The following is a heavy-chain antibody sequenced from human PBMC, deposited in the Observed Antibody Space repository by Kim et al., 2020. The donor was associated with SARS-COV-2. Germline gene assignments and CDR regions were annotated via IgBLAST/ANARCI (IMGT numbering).Heavy chain of an antibody. Sequence: LSLTCATSGVTSNNYRMNWVRQAPGKGLEWVANIKPDGSEKFYVDSVKGRFTISRDKANNSLYLQMNSLRAEDTAVYYCVTSAYPYCGDSCYFTPSESGGQGPLVPVSS. CDR2: IKPDGSEK. J-gene: IGHJ4*02. CDR3: VTSAYPYCGDSCYFTPSES. CDR1: GVTSNNYR. V-gene: IGHV3-7*03. D-gene: IGHD2-21*01.